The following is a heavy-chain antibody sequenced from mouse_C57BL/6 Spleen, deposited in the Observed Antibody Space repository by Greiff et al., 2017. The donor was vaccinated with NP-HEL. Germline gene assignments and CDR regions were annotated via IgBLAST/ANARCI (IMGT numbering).Heavy chain of an antibody. CDR2: IWTGGGT. Sequence: QVQLQQSGPGLVAPSQSLSITCTVSGFSLTSYAISWVRQPPGKGLEWLGVIWTGGGTNYNSALKSRLSISKDNSKSQVFLKMNSLQTDDTARYYCARLYYYGSSIYAMDYWGQGTSVTVSS. V-gene: IGHV2-9-1*01. CDR3: ARLYYYGSSIYAMDY. D-gene: IGHD1-1*01. J-gene: IGHJ4*01. CDR1: GFSLTSYA.